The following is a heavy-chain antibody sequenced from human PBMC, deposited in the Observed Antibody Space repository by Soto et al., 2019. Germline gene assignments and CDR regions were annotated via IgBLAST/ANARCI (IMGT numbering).Heavy chain of an antibody. J-gene: IGHJ3*02. Sequence: PSETLSLTCTVSGGSISSYYWSWIRQPPGKGLEWIGYIYYSGSTNYNPSLKSRVTISVDTSKNQFSLKLSSVTAADTAVYYCARDASGSYRRLHAFDIWGQGTMVTVSS. CDR2: IYYSGST. D-gene: IGHD1-26*01. CDR1: GGSISSYY. CDR3: ARDASGSYRRLHAFDI. V-gene: IGHV4-59*01.